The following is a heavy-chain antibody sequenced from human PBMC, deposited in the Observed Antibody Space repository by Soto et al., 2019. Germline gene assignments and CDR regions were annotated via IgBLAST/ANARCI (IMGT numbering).Heavy chain of an antibody. CDR3: VREARGPDY. Sequence: GGSLRLSCAVSGISFITPWMSWVRQAPGKGLEGVANIKPDGSEEYYVDPVKGRFTVSRDNAKNSLYLQMNSLRVEDTAVYYCVREARGPDYWGQGTLVTVSS. CDR1: GISFITPW. J-gene: IGHJ4*02. D-gene: IGHD3-10*01. V-gene: IGHV3-7*01. CDR2: IKPDGSEE.